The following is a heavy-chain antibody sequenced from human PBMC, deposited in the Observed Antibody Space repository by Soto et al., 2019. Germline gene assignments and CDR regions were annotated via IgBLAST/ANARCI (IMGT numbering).Heavy chain of an antibody. D-gene: IGHD2-15*01. V-gene: IGHV3-74*01. J-gene: IGHJ4*02. CDR2: IDSDGSRI. CDR3: VRTSLVVAVATREDF. CDR1: GFTFSNYW. Sequence: GGSLRLSCAASGFTFSNYWMHWVRQAPGKGLVWVSRIDSDGSRITYADFVKGRFTISRDNAKNTVYLHTNSLTAEDTAVYYCVRTSLVVAVATREDFWGQGTLVTVSS.